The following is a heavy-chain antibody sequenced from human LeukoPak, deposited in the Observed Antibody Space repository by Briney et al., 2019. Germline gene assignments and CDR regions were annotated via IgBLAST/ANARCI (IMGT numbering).Heavy chain of an antibody. CDR3: AKDDRAVAGTGYFDY. V-gene: IGHV3-48*03. J-gene: IGHJ4*02. D-gene: IGHD6-19*01. CDR2: ISSSGSTI. CDR1: GFTFSSYE. Sequence: PGGSLRLSCAASGFTFSSYEMNWVRQAPGKGLEWVSYISSSGSTIYYADSVKGRFTISRDNAKNSLYLQMNSLRAEDTALYYCAKDDRAVAGTGYFDYWGQGTLVTVSS.